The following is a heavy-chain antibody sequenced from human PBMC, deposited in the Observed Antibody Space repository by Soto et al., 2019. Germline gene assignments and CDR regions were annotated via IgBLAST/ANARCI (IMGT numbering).Heavy chain of an antibody. CDR1: SGSISSSSYY. CDR3: ARRRGGVVATENWFDP. Sequence: SETLSLTCTVSSGSISSSSYYWGWIRQSPGKGLEWIGTISYSGTTYYNPSLKSRVTISVDTSKNQFSLNLSSVTAADTAVYYCARRRGGVVATENWFDPWGQGTLVTVSS. D-gene: IGHD5-12*01. CDR2: ISYSGTT. J-gene: IGHJ5*02. V-gene: IGHV4-39*01.